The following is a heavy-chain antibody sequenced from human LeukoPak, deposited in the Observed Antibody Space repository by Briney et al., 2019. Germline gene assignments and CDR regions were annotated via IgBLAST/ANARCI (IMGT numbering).Heavy chain of an antibody. CDR3: AKDYYYGSGSSLARNYFDY. Sequence: GGSPRLSCAASGFTFSSYSMNWVRQAPGKGLEWVSFISTSSSYIHNADSVKGRFTISRDNAENSLYLQMNSLRAEDTAVYYCAKDYYYGSGSSLARNYFDYWGQGTLVTVSS. D-gene: IGHD3-10*01. CDR1: GFTFSSYS. CDR2: ISTSSSYI. J-gene: IGHJ4*02. V-gene: IGHV3-21*04.